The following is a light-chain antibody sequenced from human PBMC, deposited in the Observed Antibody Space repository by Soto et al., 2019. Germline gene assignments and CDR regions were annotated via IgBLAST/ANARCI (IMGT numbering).Light chain of an antibody. J-gene: IGLJ1*01. CDR3: RSYTSHSTPYL. Sequence: QSVLTQPGSVCGYRGQSITISCTGTSSDVGGYNYVSWYQQHPGKAPKLMIYEVSNRPSGVSNRFSGSKYGNTASLTISGLQAEHEADPYCRSYTSHSTPYLLGSATKVTV. CDR1: SSDVGGYNY. CDR2: EVS. V-gene: IGLV2-14*01.